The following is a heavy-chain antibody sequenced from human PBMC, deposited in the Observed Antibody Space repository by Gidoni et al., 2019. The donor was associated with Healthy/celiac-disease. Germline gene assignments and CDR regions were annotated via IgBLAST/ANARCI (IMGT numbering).Heavy chain of an antibody. J-gene: IGHJ5*02. CDR1: GDSLPRNSAA. CDR2: TYYRSKWYN. D-gene: IGHD3-10*01. V-gene: IGHV6-1*01. Sequence: QVQLQQSGPGLVKPSQTLPLTCAISGDSLPRNSAAWNWIRQSTSRGLEWLGRTYYRSKWYNDYAVSVKSRITINPDTSKNQFSLQLNSVTPEDTAVYYCARVSDLPRGWFDPWGQGTLVTVSS. CDR3: ARVSDLPRGWFDP.